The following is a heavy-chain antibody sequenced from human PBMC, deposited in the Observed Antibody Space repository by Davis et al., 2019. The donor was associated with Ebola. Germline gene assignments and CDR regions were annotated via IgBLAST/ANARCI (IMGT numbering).Heavy chain of an antibody. Sequence: GESLKISCAASGFTVSSNYMSWVRQAPGKGLEWVSVIYSGGSTFYADSVKGRFTISRDNSKNALYLQMNSLRAEDTAVYYCAKDQRITIFGVSPGPFDYWGQGTLVSVSS. CDR1: GFTVSSNY. J-gene: IGHJ4*02. V-gene: IGHV3-53*01. D-gene: IGHD3-3*01. CDR3: AKDQRITIFGVSPGPFDY. CDR2: IYSGGST.